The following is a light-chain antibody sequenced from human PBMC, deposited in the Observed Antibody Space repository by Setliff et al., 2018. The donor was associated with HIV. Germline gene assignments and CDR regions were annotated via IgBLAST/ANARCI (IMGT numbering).Light chain of an antibody. V-gene: IGLV2-23*01. CDR2: QAS. Sequence: QSALTQPASVSGSPGQSITISCSGTRNDVGRYDLVSWYQQHPGKAPKLMIYQASRRPPGVSNRFSASKSGNTASLTISGLQAEDEADYYCCSNTGSNTYVFGTGTKVTVL. CDR3: CSNTGSNTYV. CDR1: RNDVGRYDL. J-gene: IGLJ1*01.